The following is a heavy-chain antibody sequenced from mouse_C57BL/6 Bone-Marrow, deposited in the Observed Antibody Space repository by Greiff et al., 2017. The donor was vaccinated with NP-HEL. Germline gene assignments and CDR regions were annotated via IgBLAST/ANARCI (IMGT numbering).Heavy chain of an antibody. CDR3: ARRMGLRRRRWYFDV. D-gene: IGHD2-2*01. V-gene: IGHV1-66*01. J-gene: IGHJ1*03. CDR2: IYPGSGNT. Sequence: VQLQQSGPELVKPGASVKISCKASGYSFTSYYIHWVKQRPGQGLEWIGWIYPGSGNTKYNEKFKGKATLTADTSSSTAYMQLSSLTSEDSAVYYCARRMGLRRRRWYFDVWGTGTTVTVSS. CDR1: GYSFTSYY.